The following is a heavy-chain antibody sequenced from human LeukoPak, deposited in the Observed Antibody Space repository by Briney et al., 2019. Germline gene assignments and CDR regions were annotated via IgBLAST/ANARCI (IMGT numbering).Heavy chain of an antibody. Sequence: GGSLRLSCAASGFTFSSYDMTWVRQAPGRGLEWVSSISSSSYIYYADSVKGRFTISRDNAKNSLYLQMNSLRAEDTAVYYCARGVDYYDSSGYYPFDYWGQGTLVTVSS. CDR2: ISSSSYI. CDR3: ARGVDYYDSSGYYPFDY. D-gene: IGHD3-22*01. J-gene: IGHJ4*02. CDR1: GFTFSSYD. V-gene: IGHV3-21*01.